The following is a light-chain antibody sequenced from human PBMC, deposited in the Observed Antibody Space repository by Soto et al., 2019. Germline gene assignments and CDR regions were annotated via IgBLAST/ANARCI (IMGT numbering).Light chain of an antibody. J-gene: IGLJ3*02. CDR2: QVS. Sequence: QSAPTQPASVSGSPRQSITISCTGTSSDVGGYNYVSWYQQHPGKAPKLVISQVSNRPSGVSNRFSGSKSGNTAFLNISGLQAEDEADYYCCSYTSSITWVFGGGTKVTVL. CDR3: CSYTSSITWV. CDR1: SSDVGGYNY. V-gene: IGLV2-14*01.